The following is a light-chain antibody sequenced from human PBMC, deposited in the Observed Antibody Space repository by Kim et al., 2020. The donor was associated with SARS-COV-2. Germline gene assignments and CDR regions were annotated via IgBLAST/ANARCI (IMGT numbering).Light chain of an antibody. CDR1: QSVPANY. Sequence: SPEQRAPLSCEASQSVPANYLAWYQQTPGLAPRLLIYHASIRATGIPARFSGSGSGTDFTLTISSLEPEDFALYYCQQYGASPRTFGQGTKVDIK. CDR2: HAS. V-gene: IGKV3D-20*01. J-gene: IGKJ1*01. CDR3: QQYGASPRT.